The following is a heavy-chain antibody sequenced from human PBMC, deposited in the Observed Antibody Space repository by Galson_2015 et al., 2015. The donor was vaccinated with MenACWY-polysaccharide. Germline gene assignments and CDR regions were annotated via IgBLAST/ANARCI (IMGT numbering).Heavy chain of an antibody. V-gene: IGHV3-23*01. CDR2: IGNAGDST. J-gene: IGHJ4*02. D-gene: IGHD6-19*01. CDR1: GFTFSNYA. CDR3: AKGVSGWPYYFDY. Sequence: SLRLSCAASGFTFSNYAMSWVRQAPGKGLEWVSAIGNAGDSTYYADSVKGRFTISRDNSKNTLFLQMNSLRAEDTAVYYCAKGVSGWPYYFDYWGQGSLVTVSS.